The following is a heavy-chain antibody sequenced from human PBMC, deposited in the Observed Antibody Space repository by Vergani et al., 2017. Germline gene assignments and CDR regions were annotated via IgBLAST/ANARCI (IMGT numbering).Heavy chain of an antibody. CDR1: GFSLTTSAMC. Sequence: QVTLRESGPALVKPTQTLTLTSTFSGFSLTTSAMCMSWIRQPPGKALEWLARIDWDDDKYYSTSLKTRLTIPKDTAKNQVVLTMTNMDPVDTATYYCARMGLYDSRGYYDYWGRGTLVTVSS. J-gene: IGHJ4*02. V-gene: IGHV2-70*15. CDR3: ARMGLYDSRGYYDY. D-gene: IGHD3-22*01. CDR2: IDWDDDK.